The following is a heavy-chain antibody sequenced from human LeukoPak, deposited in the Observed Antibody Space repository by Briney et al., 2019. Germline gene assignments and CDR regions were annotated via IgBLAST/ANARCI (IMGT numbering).Heavy chain of an antibody. CDR2: INHSGST. CDR3: ARDCGGDCYTTRLLGNAFDI. J-gene: IGHJ3*02. Sequence: SETLSLTCAVYGGSFSGYYWSWIRQPPGKGLEWIGEINHSGSTNYNPSLKSRVTISVDTSKNQFSLKLSSVTAEDTAVYYCARDCGGDCYTTRLLGNAFDIWGQGTMVTVSS. V-gene: IGHV4-34*01. D-gene: IGHD2-21*02. CDR1: GGSFSGYY.